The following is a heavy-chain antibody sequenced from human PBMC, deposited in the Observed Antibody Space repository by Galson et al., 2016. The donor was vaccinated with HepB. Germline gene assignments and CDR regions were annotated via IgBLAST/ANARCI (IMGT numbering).Heavy chain of an antibody. CDR3: SRRTLHAGHWTFDY. CDR2: IYWNDDK. J-gene: IGHJ4*02. V-gene: IGHV2-5*01. Sequence: PALVKPPQTLTLTCTFSGFSLRTSGVGVGWIRQPPGEALEWLALIYWNDDKRYGPSLKSSFSITKDTSKNQVVLTMTNTDPVDTATYYCSRRTLHAGHWTFDYWGQGTLVTVSS. D-gene: IGHD1-1*01. CDR1: GFSLRTSGVG.